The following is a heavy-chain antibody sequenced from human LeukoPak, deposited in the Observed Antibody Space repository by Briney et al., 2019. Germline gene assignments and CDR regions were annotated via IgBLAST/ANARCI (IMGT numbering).Heavy chain of an antibody. CDR3: AKDSLNYDILTGYYD. Sequence: GGSLILSCAASGFTFSTYWMSWVRQAPGKGLEWVSAVTGSGGSTYYADSVKGRFTISRDNSKNTLSLQMNSLRAEDTAIYYCAKDSLNYDILTGYYDWGQGTLVTVSS. D-gene: IGHD3-9*01. J-gene: IGHJ4*02. CDR2: VTGSGGST. V-gene: IGHV3-23*01. CDR1: GFTFSTYW.